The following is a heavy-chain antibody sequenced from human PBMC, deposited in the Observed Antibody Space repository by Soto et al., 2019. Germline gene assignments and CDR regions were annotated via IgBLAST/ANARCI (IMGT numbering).Heavy chain of an antibody. CDR1: GGSFRGYY. D-gene: IGHD6-13*01. Sequence: PSDTLSRTCAVYGGSFRGYYWRWNCQPPGKGLELIGEINHSGRNNYNPSLKSRVTISVDTSKNHFSLKLSSVTAADTAVYYCAMSGSSSWYRFYYWMDVGGQGTTVNVS. J-gene: IGHJ6*02. V-gene: IGHV4-34*01. CDR2: INHSGRN. CDR3: AMSGSSSWYRFYYWMDV.